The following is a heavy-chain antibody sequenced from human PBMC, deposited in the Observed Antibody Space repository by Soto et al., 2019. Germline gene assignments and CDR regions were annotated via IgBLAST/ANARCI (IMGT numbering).Heavy chain of an antibody. Sequence: ASVKVSCKASGYSFTSYFMHWVRQAPGQGLEWMGIVNPSGGSTTYAQKFQGRVTMTRDTSTSTVYMELSSLRSEDTAVYYCARDRVQLYFDSLGQGTLVAVYS. CDR1: GYSFTSYF. D-gene: IGHD3-10*01. CDR3: ARDRVQLYFDS. J-gene: IGHJ4*02. CDR2: VNPSGGST. V-gene: IGHV1-46*01.